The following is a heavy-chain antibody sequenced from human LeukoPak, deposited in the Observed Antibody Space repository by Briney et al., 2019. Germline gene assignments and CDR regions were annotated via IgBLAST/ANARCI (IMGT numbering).Heavy chain of an antibody. D-gene: IGHD6-6*01. CDR3: AKDIAAEYYFDY. Sequence: GGSLRLSCAASEFTFSSYGMHWDRQAPGKGLEWVAVISYDGSNKYYADSVKGRFTISRDNSKNTLYLQMNSLRAEDTAVYYCAKDIAAEYYFDYWGQGTLVTVSS. J-gene: IGHJ4*02. CDR2: ISYDGSNK. V-gene: IGHV3-30*18. CDR1: EFTFSSYG.